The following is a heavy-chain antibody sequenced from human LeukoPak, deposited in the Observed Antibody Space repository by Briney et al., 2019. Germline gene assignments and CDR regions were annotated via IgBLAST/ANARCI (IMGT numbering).Heavy chain of an antibody. CDR2: INPSGGIT. V-gene: IGHV1-46*01. CDR1: GYTLTSDY. D-gene: IGHD6-19*01. J-gene: IGHJ4*02. Sequence: ASVKVSCKASGYTLTSDYMHWVRQAPGQGREWRGIINPSGGITSYAQKFQGRVTMTRDTSTSTVYMELSSLRSEDTAVYYCARGVGSLSSGCNFDYWGQGTLVTVSS. CDR3: ARGVGSLSSGCNFDY.